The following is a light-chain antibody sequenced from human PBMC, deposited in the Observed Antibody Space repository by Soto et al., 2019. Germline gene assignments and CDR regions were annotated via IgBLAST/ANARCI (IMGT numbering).Light chain of an antibody. CDR2: GAS. CDR3: QQYNNWQT. V-gene: IGKV3-15*01. Sequence: DIVNISAVATPSITPGERATLSCRASQSVSSNLAWYQQKPGQAPRLLIYGASTRATGIPARFSGSGSGTEFTLTISSLQSEDFAVYYCQQYNNWQTFGQGTKVDIK. CDR1: QSVSSN. J-gene: IGKJ1*01.